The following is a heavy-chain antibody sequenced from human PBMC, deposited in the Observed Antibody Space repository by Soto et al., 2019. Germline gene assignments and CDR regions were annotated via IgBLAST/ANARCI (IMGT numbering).Heavy chain of an antibody. J-gene: IGHJ6*02. CDR2: ISYDGSNK. CDR3: ARDRGSGRDYYYGMDV. Sequence: QVQLVESGGVVVHPGRSLRLSCAASGFTFSSYAMHWVRQAPGKGLEWVAVISYDGSNKYYADPVKGRFTISRDNSKNTLYLQMNSLRAEDTAVYYCARDRGSGRDYYYGMDVWGQGTTVTVSS. D-gene: IGHD3-10*01. V-gene: IGHV3-30-3*01. CDR1: GFTFSSYA.